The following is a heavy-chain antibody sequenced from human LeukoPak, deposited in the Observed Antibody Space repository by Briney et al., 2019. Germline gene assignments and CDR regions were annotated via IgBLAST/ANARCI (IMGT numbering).Heavy chain of an antibody. CDR1: GGSMSSFY. CDR2: IYTSGVT. V-gene: IGHV4-4*07. CDR3: AREWTSGDGSGYHHYFDY. D-gene: IGHD3-22*01. J-gene: IGHJ4*02. Sequence: SETLSLTCTVSGGSMSSFYWDWIRQPAGKGLQWIGRIYTSGVTNYNPSLKSRVIMSVDTSKNQFSLKLSSVTAADTAVYYCAREWTSGDGSGYHHYFDYWGPGTLVTVSS.